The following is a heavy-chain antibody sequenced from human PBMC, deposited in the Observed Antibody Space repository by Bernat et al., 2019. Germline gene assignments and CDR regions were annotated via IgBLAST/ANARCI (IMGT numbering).Heavy chain of an antibody. Sequence: QVQLVESGGGVVQPGRSLRLSCTASGLTFSTYAMHWVRQAPGKGLEWVAVISYDGIDKYYADSVKGRFTISRDNSKNTLFLQMNSLRPEDTAVYYCARDKGYSSSSGSLGYWGQGTLVTVSS. V-gene: IGHV3-30-3*01. CDR2: ISYDGIDK. CDR1: GLTFSTYA. CDR3: ARDKGYSSSSGSLGY. J-gene: IGHJ4*02. D-gene: IGHD6-6*01.